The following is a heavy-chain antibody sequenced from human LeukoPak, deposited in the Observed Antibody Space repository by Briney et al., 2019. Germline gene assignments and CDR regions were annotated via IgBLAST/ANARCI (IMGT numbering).Heavy chain of an antibody. CDR2: ISGSGGST. J-gene: IGHJ4*02. D-gene: IGHD6-13*01. CDR3: AKARVGYSSRSYYFDY. Sequence: GGSLRLSCAASGFTFSSYAMSWVRQAPGKGLEWVSAISGSGGSTYYADSVKGRFTISRDNSKNTLYLQMNSLRAEDTAVYYCAKARVGYSSRSYYFDYWGQGTLVTVSS. V-gene: IGHV3-23*01. CDR1: GFTFSSYA.